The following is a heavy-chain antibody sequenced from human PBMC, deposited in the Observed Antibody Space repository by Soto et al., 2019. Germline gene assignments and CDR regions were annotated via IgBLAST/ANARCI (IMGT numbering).Heavy chain of an antibody. Sequence: PSQTLSLTCAISGDSVSSNSAAWNWTRQSPSRGLEWLGRTYYRSKWYNDYAVSVKSRITINPDTSKNQFSLQLNSVTPEDTVVYYCARQESDFWSGYYTGPYYYYGMDVWGQGTTVTVSS. J-gene: IGHJ6*02. CDR3: ARQESDFWSGYYTGPYYYYGMDV. D-gene: IGHD3-3*01. V-gene: IGHV6-1*01. CDR1: GDSVSSNSAA. CDR2: TYYRSKWYN.